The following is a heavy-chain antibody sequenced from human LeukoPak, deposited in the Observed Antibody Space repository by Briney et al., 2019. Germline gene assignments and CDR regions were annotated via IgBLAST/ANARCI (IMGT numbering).Heavy chain of an antibody. CDR2: ISYDGSNK. J-gene: IGHJ3*02. CDR1: GFTFSSYG. CDR3: ARELLSDDGAFDI. D-gene: IGHD2-8*01. V-gene: IGHV3-30*03. Sequence: GRSLRLSCAASGFTFSSYGMHWVRQAPGKGLEWVAVISYDGSNKYYADSVKGRFTISRDNAKNSLYLQMNSLRAEDTAVYYCARELLSDDGAFDIWGQGTMVTVSS.